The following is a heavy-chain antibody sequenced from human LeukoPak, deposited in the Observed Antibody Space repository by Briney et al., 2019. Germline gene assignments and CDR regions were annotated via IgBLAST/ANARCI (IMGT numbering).Heavy chain of an antibody. J-gene: IGHJ4*02. CDR3: VGYSSTSADY. D-gene: IGHD6-13*01. CDR2: INPNSGGT. Sequence: ASVKVPCKASGYTFTGYYIYWVRQAPGQGLEWMGWINPNSGGTNYAQKFQGRVTMTRDTSISTAYMELSSLRSDDTAVYYCVGYSSTSADYWGQGTLVTVSS. CDR1: GYTFTGYY. V-gene: IGHV1-2*02.